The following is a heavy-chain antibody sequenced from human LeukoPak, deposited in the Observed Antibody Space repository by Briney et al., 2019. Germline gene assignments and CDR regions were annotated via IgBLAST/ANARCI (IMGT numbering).Heavy chain of an antibody. CDR1: GFTFSNYG. CDR3: ASYSSSSIADY. CDR2: IWYDGSNK. Sequence: GRSLRLSCAASGFTFSNYGMHWVRQAPSRGLEWVAVIWYDGSNKYYADSVKGRFTISRDNSKNTLYLQMISLRAEDTAVYYCASYSSSSIADYWGQGTLVTVSS. V-gene: IGHV3-33*01. D-gene: IGHD6-6*01. J-gene: IGHJ4*02.